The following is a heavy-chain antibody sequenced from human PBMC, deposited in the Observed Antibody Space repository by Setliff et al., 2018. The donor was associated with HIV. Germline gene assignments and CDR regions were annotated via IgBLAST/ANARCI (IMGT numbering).Heavy chain of an antibody. CDR1: GDSLIGHW. V-gene: IGHV4-59*11. D-gene: IGHD3-22*01. J-gene: IGHJ6*02. CDR3: ARSRTSSGYYGVTGYGMDV. CDR2: IHYSGTT. Sequence: SETLSLTCSVSGDSLIGHWWWSWIRQPPGKGLEWTGNIHYSGTTHYNPSLRSRVTISVDTSTNQVSLKLRSVTAADTAVYYCARSRTSSGYYGVTGYGMDVWGQGTTVTVSS.